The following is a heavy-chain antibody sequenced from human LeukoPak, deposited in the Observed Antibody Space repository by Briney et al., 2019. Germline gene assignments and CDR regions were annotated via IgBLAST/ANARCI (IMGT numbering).Heavy chain of an antibody. Sequence: ASVKVSCKASGYTFTTYYMHWVGQAPGQGLEWMGILNPSSGSTSYAQRFQGRVTMTRDTSTSTFYMELRSLKSEDTAVYYCARDGEYYDSSGSYFDYWGQGTAVTVSS. CDR3: ARDGEYYDSSGSYFDY. CDR1: GYTFTTYY. V-gene: IGHV1-46*01. J-gene: IGHJ4*02. D-gene: IGHD3-22*01. CDR2: LNPSSGST.